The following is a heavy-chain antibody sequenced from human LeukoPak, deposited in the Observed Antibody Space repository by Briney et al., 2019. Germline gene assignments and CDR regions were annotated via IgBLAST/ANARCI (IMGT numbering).Heavy chain of an antibody. Sequence: GGSLRLSCAVSGFTFSSYGMHWVRQAPGKGLEWVALIWYDGSSDYYAHSVKGRFTISRDNSKNTLYLQMNSLRAEDTAVYYCARGTGNYFYYMAVWGKGTTVTVSS. CDR3: ARGTGNYFYYMAV. D-gene: IGHD3/OR15-3a*01. J-gene: IGHJ6*03. CDR1: GFTFSSYG. V-gene: IGHV3-33*01. CDR2: IWYDGSSD.